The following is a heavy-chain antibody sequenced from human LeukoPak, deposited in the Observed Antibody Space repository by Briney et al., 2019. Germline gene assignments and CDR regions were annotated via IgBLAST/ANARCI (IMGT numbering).Heavy chain of an antibody. CDR1: GYTFTGCY. J-gene: IGHJ4*02. CDR3: ARDEGIVGATD. V-gene: IGHV1-2*02. D-gene: IGHD1-26*01. CDR2: INPNSGGT. Sequence: ASVKVSCKASGYTFTGCYMHWVRQAPGQGLEWMGWINPNSGGTNYAQKFQGRVTMTRDSSISTAYMELSRLRSDDTAVYYCARDEGIVGATDWGQGTLVTVSS.